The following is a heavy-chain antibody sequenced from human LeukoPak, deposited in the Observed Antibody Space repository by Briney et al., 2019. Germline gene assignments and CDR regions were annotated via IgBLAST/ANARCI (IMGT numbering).Heavy chain of an antibody. Sequence: GASVKVSCKASGYTFPAYYMHWVRQAPGQGLDWLGWINPGSGGTNYAQKFQGRVTMTRDPSISTAYMELSWLRSDDTAMYYCATSRAQTLAYCGGDCYSGFDYWGQGTLVSVSS. D-gene: IGHD2-21*02. V-gene: IGHV1-2*02. CDR2: INPGSGGT. J-gene: IGHJ4*02. CDR3: ATSRAQTLAYCGGDCYSGFDY. CDR1: GYTFPAYY.